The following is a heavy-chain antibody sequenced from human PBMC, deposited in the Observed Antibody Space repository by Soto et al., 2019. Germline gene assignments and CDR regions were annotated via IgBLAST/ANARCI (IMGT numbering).Heavy chain of an antibody. V-gene: IGHV1-69*01. J-gene: IGHJ4*02. CDR2: IIPIFGTA. CDR3: AGAFFMGSSWSASTIDY. Sequence: QVRLVQSGAEVKKPGSSVKVSCKASGGTFSSYAISWVRQAPGQGLEWMGGIIPIFGTANYAQKFQGRVTITADESTSTAYMELSSLRSEDTAVYYCAGAFFMGSSWSASTIDYWGQGTLVTVSS. D-gene: IGHD6-13*01. CDR1: GGTFSSYA.